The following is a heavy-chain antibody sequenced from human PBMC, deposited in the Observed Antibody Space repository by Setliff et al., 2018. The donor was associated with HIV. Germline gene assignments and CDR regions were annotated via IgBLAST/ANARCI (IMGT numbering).Heavy chain of an antibody. Sequence: ASVKVSCKPSGGTFSSYAITWVRQAPGQGLEWMGWISANNGNTNYAQKLQGRVTMTTDTSTSTAYMVLSNLKSEDTAVYYCATARRDYYDRGRRSHYYIDVWGKGTTVTVSS. D-gene: IGHD3-22*01. CDR1: GGTFSSYA. V-gene: IGHV1-18*01. CDR3: ATARRDYYDRGRRSHYYIDV. J-gene: IGHJ6*03. CDR2: ISANNGNT.